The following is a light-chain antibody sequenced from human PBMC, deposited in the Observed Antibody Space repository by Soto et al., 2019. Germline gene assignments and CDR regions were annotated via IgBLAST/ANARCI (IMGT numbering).Light chain of an antibody. J-gene: IGKJ2*01. CDR1: QSVSSSY. Sequence: EIVLTQSPATLSLSPGERATLSCRASQSVSSSYLAWYQQKPGQAPRLLIYGASSSTTGIPDRLGSSGYATNYPLTISIEEPDYLAEYYCQQDGCSPAYTFRQGTKLEIK. CDR2: GAS. V-gene: IGKV3-20*01. CDR3: QQDGCSPAYT.